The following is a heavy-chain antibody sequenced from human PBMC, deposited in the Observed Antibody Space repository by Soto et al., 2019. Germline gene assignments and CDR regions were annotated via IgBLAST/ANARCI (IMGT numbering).Heavy chain of an antibody. J-gene: IGHJ4*02. Sequence: GGSLRLSCAASGFTFSGSAMHWVRQASGKGLEWVGRIRSKANSYATAYAASVKGRFTISRDDSKNTAYLQMNSLKTEDTAVYYCYYDILTGYSNWGQGTLVTVSS. CDR3: YYDILTGYSN. CDR1: GFTFSGSA. V-gene: IGHV3-73*01. D-gene: IGHD3-9*01. CDR2: IRSKANSYAT.